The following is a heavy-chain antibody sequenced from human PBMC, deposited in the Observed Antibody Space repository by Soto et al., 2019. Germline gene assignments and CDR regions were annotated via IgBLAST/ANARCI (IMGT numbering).Heavy chain of an antibody. D-gene: IGHD3-22*01. CDR2: IYYSGTT. V-gene: IGHV4-30-4*01. Sequence: SETLSLTCTVSGGSISSGNYYWSWIRQPPGKGLEWIGYIYYSGTTYSNPSLNGRVTISVDTSKNQFSLKLSSVTAADTALYYCARHYYDSSAYHFVGLDFWGQGTLVTVSS. J-gene: IGHJ4*02. CDR3: ARHYYDSSAYHFVGLDF. CDR1: GGSISSGNYY.